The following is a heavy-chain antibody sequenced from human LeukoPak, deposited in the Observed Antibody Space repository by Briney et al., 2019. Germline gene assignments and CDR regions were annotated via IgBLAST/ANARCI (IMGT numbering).Heavy chain of an antibody. V-gene: IGHV3-30*04. CDR1: GFTFSSYA. CDR2: ISYDGSNK. J-gene: IGHJ3*02. D-gene: IGHD3-22*01. CDR3: ARDLAGYYYDSSGYPVFDI. Sequence: GGSLRLSCAASGFTFSSYAMHWVRQAPGKGLEWVAVISYDGSNKYYSDSVKGRFTISRDNSKNTLYLQMNSLRAEDTAVYYCARDLAGYYYDSSGYPVFDIWGQGTMVTVSS.